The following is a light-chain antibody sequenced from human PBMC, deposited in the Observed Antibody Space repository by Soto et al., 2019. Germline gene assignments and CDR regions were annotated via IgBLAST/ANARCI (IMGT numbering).Light chain of an antibody. V-gene: IGKV3-20*01. CDR2: SSS. CDR1: QTISGTY. CDR3: QQYGRSPFT. J-gene: IGKJ3*01. Sequence: EIVLTQSPGTLSLSPGERATLSCRASQTISGTYLAWYQQKPGQAPRLLIYSSSSRAAGVSDRFSGSGSGTDFSLTISRLEPEDFAVYYCQQYGRSPFTFGPGTKVDIK.